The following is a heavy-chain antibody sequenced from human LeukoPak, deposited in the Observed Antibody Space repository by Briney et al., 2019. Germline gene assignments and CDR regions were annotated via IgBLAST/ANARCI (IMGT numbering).Heavy chain of an antibody. D-gene: IGHD3-16*01. CDR3: ARVREDYVWGSFRLYYFDY. V-gene: IGHV4-30-4*01. Sequence: PSETLSLTYTVSGGSISSGDYYWSWIRQPPGKGLEWIGYIYYSGSTYYNPSLKSRVTISVDTSKNQFSLKLSSVTAADTAVYYCARVREDYVWGSFRLYYFDYWGQGTLVTVSS. CDR1: GGSISSGDYY. J-gene: IGHJ4*02. CDR2: IYYSGST.